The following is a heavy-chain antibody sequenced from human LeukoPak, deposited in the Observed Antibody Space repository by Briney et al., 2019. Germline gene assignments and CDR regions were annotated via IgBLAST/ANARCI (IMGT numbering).Heavy chain of an antibody. V-gene: IGHV4-61*08. J-gene: IGHJ4*02. Sequence: SETLSLTCTVSGASVGSAGYYWSWIRQPPGKGLEWIGYIYYSGSTNYNPSLKSRVTISVDTSKNQFSLKLSSVTAADTAVYYCARERGAGPFDYWGQGTLVTVSS. CDR3: ARERGAGPFDY. CDR1: GASVGSAGYY. CDR2: IYYSGST. D-gene: IGHD6-19*01.